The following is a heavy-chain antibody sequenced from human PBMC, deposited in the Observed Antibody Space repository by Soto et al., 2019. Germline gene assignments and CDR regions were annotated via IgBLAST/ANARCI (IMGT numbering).Heavy chain of an antibody. CDR2: TYYRSKWHY. CDR3: ARTLRGRGVKYFDD. V-gene: IGHV6-1*01. J-gene: IGHJ4*02. D-gene: IGHD3-10*01. CDR1: GDSVSNNSVA. Sequence: SQTLSLTCAISGDSVSNNSVAWECGIHSPSRGLEWLGRTYYRSKWHYDYAPSVRSRITINPDTSKNHFSLQLNSVSPEDAAVYYCARTLRGRGVKYFDDWGQGTLVTVSS.